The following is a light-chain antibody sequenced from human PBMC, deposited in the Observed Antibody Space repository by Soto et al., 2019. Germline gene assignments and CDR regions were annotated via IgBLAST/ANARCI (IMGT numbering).Light chain of an antibody. J-gene: IGLJ1*01. CDR3: SSYTGSSTSYV. CDR1: SSDVGTYNY. Sequence: QSVLTQPASVSGSPGQSITISCTGTSSDVGTYNYVSWYQQHPGKAPKVMIYEVTYRPSGVSNRFSGSKSGNTASLTISGRQAEDEAEYYCSSYTGSSTSYVFGNGKKVTV. CDR2: EVT. V-gene: IGLV2-14*01.